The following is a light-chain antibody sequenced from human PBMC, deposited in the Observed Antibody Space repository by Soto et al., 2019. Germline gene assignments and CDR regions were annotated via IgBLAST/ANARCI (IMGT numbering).Light chain of an antibody. CDR2: DAS. Sequence: DLQLPQSPSTLPASVGDRVSITCRASPSISSWLAWYPQTPGKAPKLLLYDASSLESGVPSRFTGSGSGTEFTLTISSLQPDDFATYYCQQYNSYSPTFGHGTKVESK. V-gene: IGKV1-5*01. CDR3: QQYNSYSPT. CDR1: PSISSW. J-gene: IGKJ1*01.